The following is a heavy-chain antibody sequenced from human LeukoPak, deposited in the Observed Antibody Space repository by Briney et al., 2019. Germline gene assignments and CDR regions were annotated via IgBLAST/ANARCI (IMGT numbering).Heavy chain of an antibody. J-gene: IGHJ4*02. CDR1: GGSFSGYY. Sequence: SETLSLTCAVYGGSFSGYYWSWIRQPPGKGLEWIGEINHSGSTNYNPSLKSRVTISVDTSKNQFPLKLSSVTVADTAVYYCARLGLWFGELGYGYWGQGTLVTVSS. D-gene: IGHD3-10*01. V-gene: IGHV4-34*01. CDR3: ARLGLWFGELGYGY. CDR2: INHSGST.